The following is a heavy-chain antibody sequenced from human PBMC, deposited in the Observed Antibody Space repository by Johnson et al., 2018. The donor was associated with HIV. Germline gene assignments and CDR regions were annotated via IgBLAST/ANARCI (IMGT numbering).Heavy chain of an antibody. CDR2: IRYDGSNK. Sequence: QMLLVESGGGVVQPGMSLRLSCAASGFTFSSYAMHWVRQAPGKGLEWVGFIRYDGSNKYYADSVKGRFTISRDNSKNTLYLQMNSLRAEDTAVYYCAKSGPRAFDIWGQGTMVTVSS. J-gene: IGHJ3*02. CDR1: GFTFSSYA. CDR3: AKSGPRAFDI. V-gene: IGHV3-30*02. D-gene: IGHD2-8*02.